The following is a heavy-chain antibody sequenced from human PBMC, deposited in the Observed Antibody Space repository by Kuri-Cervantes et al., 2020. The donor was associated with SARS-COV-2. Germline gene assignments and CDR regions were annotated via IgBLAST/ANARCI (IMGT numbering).Heavy chain of an antibody. D-gene: IGHD5-24*01. J-gene: IGHJ4*02. V-gene: IGHV3-23*01. CDR1: GFTFSSYA. CDR2: ISGSGGST. Sequence: GESLKISCAASGFTFSSYAMSWVRQAPGKGLEWVSAISGSGGSTYYADSVKGRFTISRDNSKNTLYLQMNSLRAEDTAVYYCARDGARDGYNYYFDYWGQGTLVTVSS. CDR3: ARDGARDGYNYYFDY.